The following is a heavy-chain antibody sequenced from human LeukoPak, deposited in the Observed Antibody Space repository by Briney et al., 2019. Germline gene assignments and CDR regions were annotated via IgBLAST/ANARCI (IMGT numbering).Heavy chain of an antibody. D-gene: IGHD3-10*01. Sequence: SETLSLTCTVSGGSISSSSYYWGWIRQPAGKGLEWIGRIYTSGSTNYNPSLKSRVTMSVDTSKNQFSLKLSSVTAADTAVYYCARVLYYYGSGIPAWFDPWGQGTLVTVSS. J-gene: IGHJ5*02. CDR2: IYTSGST. CDR1: GGSISSSSYY. V-gene: IGHV4-61*02. CDR3: ARVLYYYGSGIPAWFDP.